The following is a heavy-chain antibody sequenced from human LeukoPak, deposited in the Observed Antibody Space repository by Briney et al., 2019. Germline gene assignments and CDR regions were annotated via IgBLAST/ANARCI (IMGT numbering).Heavy chain of an antibody. CDR1: GGSFSGYY. Sequence: PSETLSLTCAVYGGSFSGYYWSWIRQPPGKGLEWIGEINHSGSTNYNPSLKSRVTISVDTSKNQFSLKLSSVTAADTAVYYCARGAVLRFLEWLPRTEYFQHWDQGTLVTVSS. D-gene: IGHD3-3*01. V-gene: IGHV4-34*01. CDR3: ARGAVLRFLEWLPRTEYFQH. CDR2: INHSGST. J-gene: IGHJ1*01.